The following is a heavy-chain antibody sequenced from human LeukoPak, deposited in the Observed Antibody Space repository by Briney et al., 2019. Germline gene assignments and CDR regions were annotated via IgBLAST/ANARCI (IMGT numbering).Heavy chain of an antibody. Sequence: GGSLRLSCVASVFTVSSNYMSWVRQAIGRGVEWVSVIYIGESTYYADPVPGRFTFSTDKSKYTLYLQMNRLRAEDTAVYYCARDLYNYYDSSVYYYGGDAFDIWGQGTMVTVSS. CDR3: ARDLYNYYDSSVYYYGGDAFDI. J-gene: IGHJ3*02. CDR1: VFTVSSNY. V-gene: IGHV3-66*01. CDR2: IYIGEST. D-gene: IGHD3-22*01.